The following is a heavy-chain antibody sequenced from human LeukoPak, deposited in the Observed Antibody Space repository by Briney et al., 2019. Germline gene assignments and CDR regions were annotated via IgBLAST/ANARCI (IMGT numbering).Heavy chain of an antibody. D-gene: IGHD5-12*01. Sequence: PGGSLRLSCAVSGITFNTYAMSCFLQAPGKGLEWFSGIRYNGGTTYYADSVKGRFTISRDNSKNTLYLQMNSMRAEDTAIYYCAKDLTGYSGYNRVGAFDIWGQGTMVTVSS. V-gene: IGHV3-23*01. J-gene: IGHJ3*02. CDR3: AKDLTGYSGYNRVGAFDI. CDR2: IRYNGGTT. CDR1: GITFNTYA.